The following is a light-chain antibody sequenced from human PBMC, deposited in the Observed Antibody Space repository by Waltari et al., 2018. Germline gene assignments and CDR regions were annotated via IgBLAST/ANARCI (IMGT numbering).Light chain of an antibody. CDR1: SSDVGGYDS. V-gene: IGLV2-14*01. J-gene: IGLJ3*02. CDR3: SSYTSSSSWV. Sequence: QSALTQPASVSGSPGQSITISCTGPSSDVGGYDSVSWYQQHPGKAPKLMTYEVSNRPSGVSSRFSGSKSANTASLTISGLQAEDEADYYCSSYTSSSSWVFGGGTKLTVL. CDR2: EVS.